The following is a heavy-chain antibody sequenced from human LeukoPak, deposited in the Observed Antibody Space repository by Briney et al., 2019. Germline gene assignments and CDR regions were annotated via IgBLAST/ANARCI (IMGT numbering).Heavy chain of an antibody. CDR1: GGSFSGYY. J-gene: IGHJ5*02. CDR2: INHSGST. Sequence: PSETLSLTCAVYGGSFSGYYWSWLRQPPRKGLEWIGEINHSGSTNYNPSLKSRVTISVDTSKNQFSLKLSPVTAADTAVYYCARGVLRYFDWLLSSRLFDPWGQGTLVTVSS. V-gene: IGHV4-34*01. CDR3: ARGVLRYFDWLLSSRLFDP. D-gene: IGHD3-9*01.